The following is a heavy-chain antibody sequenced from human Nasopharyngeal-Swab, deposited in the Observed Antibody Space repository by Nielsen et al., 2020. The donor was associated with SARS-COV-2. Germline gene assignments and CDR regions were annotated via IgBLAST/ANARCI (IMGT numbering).Heavy chain of an antibody. J-gene: IGHJ4*02. V-gene: IGHV3-21*01. CDR2: ISSSSSYI. Sequence: GESLKISCAASGFTFDDYAMHWVRQAPGKGLEWVSSISSSSSYIYYADSVKGRFTISRDNAKNSLYLQMNSLRAEDTAVYYCARRDTMVQGVIIPLDYWGQGTLVTVSS. CDR3: ARRDTMVQGVIIPLDY. CDR1: GFTFDDYA. D-gene: IGHD3-10*01.